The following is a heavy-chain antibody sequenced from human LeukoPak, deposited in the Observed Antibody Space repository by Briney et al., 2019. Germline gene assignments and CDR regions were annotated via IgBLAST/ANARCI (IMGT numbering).Heavy chain of an antibody. D-gene: IGHD3-10*01. CDR1: GFTFGDYA. CDR3: TRAALWFGESRRFDY. V-gene: IGHV3-49*03. CDR2: IRSKAYGGTT. J-gene: IGHJ4*02. Sequence: PGGSLRLSCTASGFTFGDYAMSWFRQAPGKGLEWVGFIRSKAYGGTTEYAASVKGRFTISRDDSKSIAYLQMNSLKTEDTAVYYCTRAALWFGESRRFDYWGQGTLVTVSS.